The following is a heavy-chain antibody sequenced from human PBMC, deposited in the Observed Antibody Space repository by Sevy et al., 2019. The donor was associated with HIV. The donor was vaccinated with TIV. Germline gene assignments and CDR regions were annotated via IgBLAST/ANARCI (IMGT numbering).Heavy chain of an antibody. V-gene: IGHV3-33*01. CDR3: ARDVRVEGIRRGDLDY. CDR2: IWNEGSNK. Sequence: GGSLRLSCAASGFTFSHYGMQWVRQAPSKGLEWVALIWNEGSNKYYADSVKGRFTTSRDKSSNTLFLKMSSLRAEDTAVYYCARDVRVEGIRRGDLDYWGQGTLVTVSS. CDR1: GFTFSHYG. J-gene: IGHJ4*02. D-gene: IGHD3-10*02.